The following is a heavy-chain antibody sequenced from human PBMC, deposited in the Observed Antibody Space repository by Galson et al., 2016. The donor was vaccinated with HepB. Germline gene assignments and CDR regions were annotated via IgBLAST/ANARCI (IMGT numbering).Heavy chain of an antibody. CDR3: ARGSYCTRAGCDLDGMAV. J-gene: IGHJ6*02. CDR1: GFIFSSYS. D-gene: IGHD2-8*02. CDR2: INHGRST. V-gene: IGHV4-34*01. Sequence: LRLSCAASGFIFSSYSMNWVRQAPGKGLEWIGEINHGRSTNYSPSLKSRVTISIDTSKNQFSLNLRSVTAADTAVYYCARGSYCTRAGCDLDGMAVWGQGTTVIVS.